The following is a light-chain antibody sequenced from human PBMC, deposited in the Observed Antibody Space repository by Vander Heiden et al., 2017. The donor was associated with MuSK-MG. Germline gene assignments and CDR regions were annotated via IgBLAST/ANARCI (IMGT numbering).Light chain of an antibody. V-gene: IGKV3D-11*01. J-gene: IGKJ3*01. CDR3: QQRSNWQEA. CDR1: QGVSSY. Sequence: EIVLTQSPATLSLSPGERATLSCRASQGVSSYLAWYQQKPGQAPRLLIYDASNRATGIPARFSGSGPGTDFTLTISSLEPEDFAVYYCQQRSNWQEAFGHGTKVDIK. CDR2: DAS.